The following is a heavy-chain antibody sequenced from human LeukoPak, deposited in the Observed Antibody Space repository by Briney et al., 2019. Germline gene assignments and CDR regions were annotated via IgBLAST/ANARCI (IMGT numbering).Heavy chain of an antibody. J-gene: IGHJ4*02. CDR1: GGSFSGYY. CDR2: INHSGST. V-gene: IGHV4-34*01. CDR3: ARGSEREVNDYGDPYYFDY. Sequence: PSETLSLTCAVYGGSFSGYYWSWIRQPPGKGLEWIGKINHSGSTNYNPSLKSRVTISVDTSKNQFSLKLSSVTAADTAVYYCARGSEREVNDYGDPYYFDYWGQGTLVTVSS. D-gene: IGHD4-17*01.